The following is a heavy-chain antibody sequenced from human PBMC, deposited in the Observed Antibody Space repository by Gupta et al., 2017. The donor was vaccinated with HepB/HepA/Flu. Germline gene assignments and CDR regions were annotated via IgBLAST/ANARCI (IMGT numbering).Heavy chain of an antibody. J-gene: IGHJ3*02. Sequence: EVQLVESGGGLVQPGGSLRLSCAASGFTFSSYWMSWVRQAPGKGLEWVANIKQDGSEKYYVDSVKGRFTISRDNAKNSLYLQMNSLRAEDTAVYYCARDLSGASYYYDSSGSADAFDIWGQGTMVTVSS. CDR3: ARDLSGASYYYDSSGSADAFDI. V-gene: IGHV3-7*01. CDR1: GFTFSSYW. D-gene: IGHD3-22*01. CDR2: IKQDGSEK.